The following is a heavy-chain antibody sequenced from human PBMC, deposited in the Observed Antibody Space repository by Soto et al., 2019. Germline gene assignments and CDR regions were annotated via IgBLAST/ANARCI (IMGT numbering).Heavy chain of an antibody. J-gene: IGHJ6*02. CDR3: AAAPPEAAIYYYGMDV. V-gene: IGHV1-58*01. D-gene: IGHD2-2*01. CDR2: IVVGSGNT. CDR1: GFTFTSSA. Sequence: GASVKVSCKASGFTFTSSAVQWVRQARGQRLEWIGWIVVGSGNTNYAQKFQERVTITRDMSTSTAYMELSSLRSEDTAVYYCAAAPPEAAIYYYGMDVWGQGTTVTVSS.